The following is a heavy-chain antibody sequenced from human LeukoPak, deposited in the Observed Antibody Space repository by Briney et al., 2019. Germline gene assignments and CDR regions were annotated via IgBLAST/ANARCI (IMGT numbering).Heavy chain of an antibody. CDR2: INPNSGGT. V-gene: IGHV1-2*02. J-gene: IGHJ5*02. Sequence: ASVKVSCKASGYTFTSYYMHWVRQAPGQGLEWMGWINPNSGGTNYAQKFQGRVTITADESTSTAYMELSSLRSEDTAVYYCARVESSGSYWFDPWGQGTLVTVSS. CDR3: ARVESSGSYWFDP. CDR1: GYTFTSYY. D-gene: IGHD1-26*01.